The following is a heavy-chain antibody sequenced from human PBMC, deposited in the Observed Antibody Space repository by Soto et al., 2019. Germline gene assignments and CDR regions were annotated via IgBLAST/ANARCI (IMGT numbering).Heavy chain of an antibody. V-gene: IGHV3-33*01. CDR2: IWSDGSNK. Sequence: QVQLVKSGGGVVQPGRSLRLSCAASGFSFSSYGMHWVRQAPGKGLEWVAVIWSDGSNKYYADSVKGRFTISRNNSKNTLYLQMNSLRAEDTAVYYCARGVHYYYYGMDVWGQGTTVTVSS. CDR3: ARGVHYYYYGMDV. J-gene: IGHJ6*02. CDR1: GFSFSSYG.